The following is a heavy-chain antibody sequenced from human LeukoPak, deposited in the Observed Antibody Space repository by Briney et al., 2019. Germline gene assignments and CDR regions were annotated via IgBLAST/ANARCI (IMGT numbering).Heavy chain of an antibody. CDR1: GYTFTSYY. D-gene: IGHD6-19*01. CDR2: INPNSGGT. CDR3: ARDLGSGWIIVDY. V-gene: IGHV1-2*02. Sequence: GASVKVSCKASGYTFTSYYIHWVRQAPGQGLEWMGWINPNSGGTNSAQKFQGRVTLTRDTSISTAYLELSSLRSDDTAVYYCARDLGSGWIIVDYWGQGTLVTVSS. J-gene: IGHJ4*02.